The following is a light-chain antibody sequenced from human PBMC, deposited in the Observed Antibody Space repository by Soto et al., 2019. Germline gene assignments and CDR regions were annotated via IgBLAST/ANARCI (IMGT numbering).Light chain of an antibody. V-gene: IGLV2-14*01. J-gene: IGLJ1*01. Sequence: QSVLTQPASVSGSPGQSITISCTGTSSDVGGYNYVSWYQQRPGKAPKLMLYEVSNRPSGVSNRFSGSKSGNTASLTISGLQAEDEADYYCSSYTTISTYVFGTGTKVTVL. CDR2: EVS. CDR3: SSYTTISTYV. CDR1: SSDVGGYNY.